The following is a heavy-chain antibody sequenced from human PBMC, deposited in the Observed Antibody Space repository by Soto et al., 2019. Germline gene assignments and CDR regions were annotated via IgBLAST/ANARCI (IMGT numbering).Heavy chain of an antibody. Sequence: SETLSLTCAVYGGSFSGYYWSWVRQPPGKGLEWIGEINHSGSTNYNPSLKSRVTISVDTSKNQFSLKLSSVTAADTAVYYCARLVGTTIWFDPWGQGTLVTVSS. V-gene: IGHV4-34*01. J-gene: IGHJ5*02. CDR2: INHSGST. CDR3: ARLVGTTIWFDP. CDR1: GGSFSGYY. D-gene: IGHD1-1*01.